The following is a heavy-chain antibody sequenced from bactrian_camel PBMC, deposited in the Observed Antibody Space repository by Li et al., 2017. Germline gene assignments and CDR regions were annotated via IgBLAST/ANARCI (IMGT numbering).Heavy chain of an antibody. CDR2: LDSDGRI. J-gene: IGHJ6*01. CDR1: GVTTSRYC. CDR3: AARGPYCYTKLSVRDFTY. Sequence: HVQLVESGGGSVKTGGSLRLSCAASGVTTSRYCMGWFRQASGREREWVGSLDSDGRINYADSVKGRFTISKDKANNTLYLEMDSLEPEDTAMYYCAARGPYCYTKLSVRDFTYWGQGTQVTV. V-gene: IGHV3S9*01. D-gene: IGHD2*01.